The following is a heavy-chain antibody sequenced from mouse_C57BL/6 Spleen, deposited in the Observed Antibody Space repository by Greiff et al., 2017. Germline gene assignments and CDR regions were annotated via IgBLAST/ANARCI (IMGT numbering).Heavy chain of an antibody. CDR3: SRSYDYSYFDY. V-gene: IGHV8-12*01. CDR1: GFSLSTSGMG. CDR2: IYWDDDK. D-gene: IGHD2-4*01. Sequence: QVTLKVSGPGILQSSQTLSLTCSFSGFSLSTSGMGVSWIRQPSGKGLEWLAHIYWDDDKRYNPYLKSRITIAKDTSRNQVFLKITRVDTADTATYYCSRSYDYSYFDYWGQGTTLTVSS. J-gene: IGHJ2*01.